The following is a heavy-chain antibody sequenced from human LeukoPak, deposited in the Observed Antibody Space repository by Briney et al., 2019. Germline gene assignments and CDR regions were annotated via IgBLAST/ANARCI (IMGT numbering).Heavy chain of an antibody. CDR3: ARGILFDY. Sequence: SCKASGYTFTSYYMHWVRQAPGKGLEWVAVISYDGSNKYYADSVKGRFTISRDNSKNTLYLQMNSLRAEDTAVYYCARGILFDYWGQGTLVTVSS. CDR1: GYTFTSYY. J-gene: IGHJ4*02. D-gene: IGHD2-15*01. CDR2: ISYDGSNK. V-gene: IGHV3-30*04.